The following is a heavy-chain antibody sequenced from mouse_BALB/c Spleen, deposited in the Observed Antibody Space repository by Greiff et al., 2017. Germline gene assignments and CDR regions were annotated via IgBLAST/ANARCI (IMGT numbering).Heavy chain of an antibody. CDR1: GFTFSSYG. D-gene: IGHD2-4*01. CDR3: ARQGYDYAMDY. CDR2: ISSGGSYT. Sequence: DVKLVESGGGLVKPGGSLKLSCAASGFTFSSYGMSWVRQTPDKRLEWVATISSGGSYTYYPDSVKGRFTISRDNAKNTLYLQMSSLKSEDTAMYYCARQGYDYAMDYWGQGTSVTVSS. J-gene: IGHJ4*01. V-gene: IGHV5-6*03.